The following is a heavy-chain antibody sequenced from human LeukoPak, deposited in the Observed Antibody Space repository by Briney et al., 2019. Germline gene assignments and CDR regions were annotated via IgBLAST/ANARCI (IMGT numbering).Heavy chain of an antibody. CDR1: GGSISSSSYY. D-gene: IGHD3-10*01. CDR3: ARGELAGIVLLWFGEGNFDY. V-gene: IGHV4-39*07. CDR2: IYYSGST. J-gene: IGHJ4*02. Sequence: PSETLSLTCTVSGGSISSSSYYWGWIRQPPGKGLEWIGSIYYSGSTYYNPSLKSRVTISVDTSKNQFSLKLSSVTAADTAVYYCARGELAGIVLLWFGEGNFDYWGQGTLVTVSS.